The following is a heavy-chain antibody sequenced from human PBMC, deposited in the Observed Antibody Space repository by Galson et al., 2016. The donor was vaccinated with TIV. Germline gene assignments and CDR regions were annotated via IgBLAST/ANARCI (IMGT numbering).Heavy chain of an antibody. Sequence: CAISGDSVSSNSAAWNWIRQSPSRGLEWLGRTYYRSKWYNDYAASVKSRITINPDTSKNQFSLQLNSVTPEDTAVYYCARASSGWLITVHLDYWGQGTLVTVSS. CDR3: ARASSGWLITVHLDY. D-gene: IGHD6-13*01. V-gene: IGHV6-1*01. CDR1: GDSVSSNSAA. J-gene: IGHJ4*02. CDR2: TYYRSKWYN.